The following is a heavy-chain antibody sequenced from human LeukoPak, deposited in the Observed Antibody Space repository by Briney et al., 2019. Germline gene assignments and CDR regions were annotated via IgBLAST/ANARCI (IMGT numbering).Heavy chain of an antibody. V-gene: IGHV4-39*01. D-gene: IGHD3-22*01. CDR1: GGSISSSSYY. CDR3: ARLYYYDSSGYYYVGLPDY. Sequence: SQTLSLTCTVSGGSISSSSYYWGWIRQPPGKGLEWIGSIYYSGSTYYNPSLKSRVTISVDTSKNQFSLKLSSVTAAGTAVYYCARLYYYDSSGYYYVGLPDYWGQGTLVTVSS. J-gene: IGHJ4*02. CDR2: IYYSGST.